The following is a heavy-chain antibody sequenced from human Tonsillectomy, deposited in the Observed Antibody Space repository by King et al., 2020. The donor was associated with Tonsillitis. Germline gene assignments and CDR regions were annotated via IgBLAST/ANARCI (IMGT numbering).Heavy chain of an antibody. CDR3: AKDRMRSSDTAMVY. CDR2: ISYDGSNK. Sequence: VQLVESGGGVVQPGRSLRLSCAASGFTFSSYGMHWVRQAPGKGLEWVAVISYDGSNKYYADSVKGRFTISRDNSKNTLYLQMNSLRAEDTAVYYCAKDRMRSSDTAMVYWGQGTLVTVSS. V-gene: IGHV3-30*18. D-gene: IGHD5-18*01. CDR1: GFTFSSYG. J-gene: IGHJ4*02.